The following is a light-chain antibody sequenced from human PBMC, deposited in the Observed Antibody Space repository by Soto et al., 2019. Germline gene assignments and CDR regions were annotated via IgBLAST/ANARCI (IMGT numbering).Light chain of an antibody. CDR2: GAS. CDR1: QTVSSN. CDR3: QQYNDWPFT. V-gene: IGKV3-15*01. J-gene: IGKJ3*01. Sequence: EIVITQSPSTLSVSPGERATLSCRASQTVSSNLAWYQQKPGQAPRLLIYGASTRATGIPARFSGSGSGTEFTLTISSLQSEDFTLYYCQQYNDWPFTFGPGTKVDIK.